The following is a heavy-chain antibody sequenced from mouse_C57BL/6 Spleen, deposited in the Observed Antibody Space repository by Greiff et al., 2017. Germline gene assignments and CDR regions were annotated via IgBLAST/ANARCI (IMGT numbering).Heavy chain of an antibody. V-gene: IGHV1-15*01. D-gene: IGHD1-1*01. CDR2: IDPETGGT. J-gene: IGHJ2*01. CDR1: GYTFTDYE. Sequence: VQLQESGAELVRPGASVTLSCKASGYTFTDYEMHWVKQTPVHGLEWIGAIDPETGGTAYNQKFKGKAILTADKSSSTAYMELRSLTSEDSAVYYCTNYGSSPDYWGQGTTLTVSS. CDR3: TNYGSSPDY.